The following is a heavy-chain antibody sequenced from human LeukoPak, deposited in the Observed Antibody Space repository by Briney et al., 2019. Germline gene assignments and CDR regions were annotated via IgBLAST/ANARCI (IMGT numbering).Heavy chain of an antibody. CDR1: GYTFTSYD. J-gene: IGHJ5*02. CDR3: AKLQFLTVTSVSDS. V-gene: IGHV1-8*03. CDR2: MNPNSGNT. D-gene: IGHD4-11*01. Sequence: ASVKVSCKASGYTFTSYDINWVRQATGQGLEWMGWMNPNSGNTGYAQKFQGRVTITRNTSISTAYMELSSLRAEDTAVYYCAKLQFLTVTSVSDSWGQGTLVTVSS.